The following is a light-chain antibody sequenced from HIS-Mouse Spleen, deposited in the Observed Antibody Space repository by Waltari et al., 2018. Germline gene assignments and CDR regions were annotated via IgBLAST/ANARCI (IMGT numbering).Light chain of an antibody. J-gene: IGLJ7*01. CDR3: AAWDDSLSGPV. CDR2: RNN. CDR1: SSNIGSNY. V-gene: IGLV1-47*01. Sequence: QSVLTQPTSASGTPGQRVTISCSGSSSNIGSNYVYWYQQLPGTAPKLLIYRNNRRPSGVPDRFSGSKSGTSASLAISGLRSEDEADYYCAAWDDSLSGPVFGGGTQLTVL.